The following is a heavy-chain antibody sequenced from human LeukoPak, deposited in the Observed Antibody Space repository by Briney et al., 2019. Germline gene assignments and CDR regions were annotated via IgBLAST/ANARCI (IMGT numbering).Heavy chain of an antibody. Sequence: GGSLRLSCAASGFTVSSNYMSWVRQAPGKVLEWVSVIYSGGSTYYADSVKGRFTISRDNSKNTLYLQMNSLRAEDTAVYYCARDRAGEGYYYYYYMDVWGKGTTVTVSS. CDR2: IYSGGST. V-gene: IGHV3-53*01. CDR3: ARDRAGEGYYYYYYMDV. J-gene: IGHJ6*03. D-gene: IGHD2-21*01. CDR1: GFTVSSNY.